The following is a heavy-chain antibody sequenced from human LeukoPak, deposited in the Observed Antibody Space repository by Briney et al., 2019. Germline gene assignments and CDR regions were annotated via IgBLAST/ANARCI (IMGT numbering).Heavy chain of an antibody. V-gene: IGHV3-21*01. D-gene: IGHD3-10*01. J-gene: IGHJ4*02. CDR3: ARDRHHRFGELFP. CDR1: GFTVSSNY. CDR2: ISSSSSYI. Sequence: GGSLRLSSAASGFTVSSNYMSWVRQGPGKGLEWVSSISSSSSYIYHADSVKGRFTISRDNAKNSLYLQMNSLRAEDTAVYYCARDRHHRFGELFPWGQGTRVTVSS.